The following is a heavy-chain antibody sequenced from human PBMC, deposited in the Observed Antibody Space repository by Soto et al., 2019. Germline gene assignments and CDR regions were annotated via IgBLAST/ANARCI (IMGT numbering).Heavy chain of an antibody. CDR1: GFTFSTYG. V-gene: IGHV3-30*03. CDR2: ISGDGSEK. CDR3: ATGAVTTSLYDFDY. J-gene: IGHJ4*02. D-gene: IGHD4-17*01. Sequence: QVQLVESGGGVVQPGRSLRLSCAASGFTFSTYGVHWVRQAPGKGLEWVAVISGDGSEKYYAGSVKGRVSISRDNSKSRLYLQMDSLRAEDTGVYYCATGAVTTSLYDFDYWGQGTLVTVSS.